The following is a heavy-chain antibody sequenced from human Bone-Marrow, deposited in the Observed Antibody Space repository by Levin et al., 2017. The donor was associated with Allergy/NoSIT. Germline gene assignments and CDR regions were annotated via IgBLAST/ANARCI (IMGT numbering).Heavy chain of an antibody. CDR1: GFAFSSLA. V-gene: IGHV3-23*01. CDR3: TKGEDASLSQFAH. Sequence: GGSLRLSCEGSGFAFSSLAMSWVRQAPGKGLEWFSTIGSSCATTYSAYSVRGRFTISRDNSEKLVYLQMNSLRADDTALYYCTKGEDASLSQFAHWGQGTLVTVSA. D-gene: IGHD3-16*02. J-gene: IGHJ4*02. CDR2: IGSSCATT.